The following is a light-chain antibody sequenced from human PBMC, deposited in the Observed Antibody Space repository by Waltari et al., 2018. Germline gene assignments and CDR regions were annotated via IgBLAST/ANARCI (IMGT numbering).Light chain of an antibody. CDR2: RDG. CDR1: TSNIGGHL. V-gene: IGLV1-47*01. CDR3: ATWDDRMRVWV. J-gene: IGLJ3*02. Sequence: QSVVTQPPSASGTPGQRVSISCAGSTSNIGGHLVSWFQPRPGPAPKLLIYRDGQRPSGVPDRFSASKSGTSASLAISGLRAEDEADYYCATWDDRMRVWVFGGGTKLTVL.